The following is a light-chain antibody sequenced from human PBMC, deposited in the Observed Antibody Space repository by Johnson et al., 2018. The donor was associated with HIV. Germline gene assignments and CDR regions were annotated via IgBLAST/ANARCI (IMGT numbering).Light chain of an antibody. Sequence: QSVLTQPPSVSAAPGQTVTISCSGSSSNVGSSFVSWYRQVPGTAPKLLIYANNKRPSGIPGRFSGSKSGPSATLGITGLQPGDEADYYCGTWDNSLSVFVFGTGTKVTVL. J-gene: IGLJ1*01. V-gene: IGLV1-51*01. CDR2: ANN. CDR1: SSNVGSSF. CDR3: GTWDNSLSVFV.